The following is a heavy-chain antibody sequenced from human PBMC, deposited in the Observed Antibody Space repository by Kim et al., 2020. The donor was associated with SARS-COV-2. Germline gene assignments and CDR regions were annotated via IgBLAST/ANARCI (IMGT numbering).Heavy chain of an antibody. CDR3: ARARRIVVVPAAPYYYYYGMDV. CDR2: IIPIFGTA. J-gene: IGHJ6*02. D-gene: IGHD2-2*01. CDR1: GGTFSSYA. Sequence: SVKVSCKASGGTFSSYAISWVQQAPGQGLEWMGGIIPIFGTANYAQKFQGRVTITADESTSTAYMELSSLRSEDTAVYYCARARRIVVVPAAPYYYYYGMDVWGQGTTVTVSS. V-gene: IGHV1-69*13.